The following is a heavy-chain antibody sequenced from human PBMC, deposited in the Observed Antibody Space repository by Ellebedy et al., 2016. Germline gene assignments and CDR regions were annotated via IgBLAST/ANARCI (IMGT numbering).Heavy chain of an antibody. D-gene: IGHD2-2*01. CDR1: GGSISSGDYY. J-gene: IGHJ6*03. V-gene: IGHV4-30-4*01. CDR3: ARDTRSRGAYYMDV. Sequence: SETLSLTXTVSGGSISSGDYYWSWIRQPPGKGLEWIGYIYYSGSTYYNPSLKSRVTISVDTSRNQFSLKLNSVTAADTAVYYCARDTRSRGAYYMDVWGKGTTVTVSS. CDR2: IYYSGST.